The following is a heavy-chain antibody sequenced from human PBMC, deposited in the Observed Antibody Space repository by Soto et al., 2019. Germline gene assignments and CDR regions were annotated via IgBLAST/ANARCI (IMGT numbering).Heavy chain of an antibody. J-gene: IGHJ6*02. CDR3: AGGLWFGEFIGSERYYGMDV. V-gene: IGHV3-20*04. CDR1: GFTFDDYG. D-gene: IGHD3-10*01. CDR2: INWNGGST. Sequence: GSLRLSCAASGFTFDDYGMSWVRQAPGKGLEWVSGINWNGGSTGYADSVKGRFTISRDNAKNSLYLQMNSLRAEDTALYYCAGGLWFGEFIGSERYYGMDVWGQGTTVTVSS.